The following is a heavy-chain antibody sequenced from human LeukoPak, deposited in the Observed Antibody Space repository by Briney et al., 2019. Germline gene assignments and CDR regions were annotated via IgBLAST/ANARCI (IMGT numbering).Heavy chain of an antibody. V-gene: IGHV1-46*01. D-gene: IGHD1-26*01. Sequence: ASVKVSCKASGYTFTSYYMHWVRQAPGQGLEWMGIINPSVGSTSYAQKFQGRVTMTRDTTTSTVYMELSSLRSEDTAVYYCARDRSGSYPGGSWFDPWGQGTLVTVSS. CDR2: INPSVGST. J-gene: IGHJ5*02. CDR1: GYTFTSYY. CDR3: ARDRSGSYPGGSWFDP.